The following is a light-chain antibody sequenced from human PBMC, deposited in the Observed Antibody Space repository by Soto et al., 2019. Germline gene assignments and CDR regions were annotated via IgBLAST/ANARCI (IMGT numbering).Light chain of an antibody. CDR1: QNISVW. Sequence: DIQMTQSPSTLSASVGDGVTITCRASQNISVWLAWYQQRPGKALKFLIYDATSLVTGVPSRFSGCGSGTEFTLTIRSLQPDDFATYDCEHYDSSSSTFGQGTKLDSK. J-gene: IGKJ2*01. V-gene: IGKV1-5*01. CDR3: EHYDSSSST. CDR2: DAT.